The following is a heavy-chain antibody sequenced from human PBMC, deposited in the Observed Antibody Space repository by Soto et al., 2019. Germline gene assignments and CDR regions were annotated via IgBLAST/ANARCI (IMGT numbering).Heavy chain of an antibody. V-gene: IGHV4-31*03. J-gene: IGHJ4*02. D-gene: IGHD3-10*01. CDR1: GGSISSGGYY. Sequence: QVQLQESGPGLVKPSQTLSLTCTVSGGSISSGGYYWSWIRQHPGKGLEWIGYIYYSGSTYYNPSLQSRVTVSVDTSKNQFSLKLSSVTAADTAVYYCARDDGYYGSGSADYWGQGTLVTVSS. CDR3: ARDDGYYGSGSADY. CDR2: IYYSGST.